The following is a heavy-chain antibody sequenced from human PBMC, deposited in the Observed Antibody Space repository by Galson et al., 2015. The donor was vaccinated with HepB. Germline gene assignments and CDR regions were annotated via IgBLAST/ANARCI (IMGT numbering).Heavy chain of an antibody. V-gene: IGHV3-30*18. D-gene: IGHD6-19*01. CDR2: ISYDGTDK. Sequence: FLRLSCAASGFTFSNYGLHWVRQAPGKGLEWVAIISYDGTDKKYADSVKGRFTISRDNSKNTLYLQMNSLRAEDTALYYCAKDPYLYSALAGTMAGFDYWGQGTLVTVSS. J-gene: IGHJ4*02. CDR3: AKDPYLYSALAGTMAGFDY. CDR1: GFTFSNYG.